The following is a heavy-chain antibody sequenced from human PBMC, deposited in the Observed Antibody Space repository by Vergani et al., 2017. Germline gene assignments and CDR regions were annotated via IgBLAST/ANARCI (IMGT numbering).Heavy chain of an antibody. J-gene: IGHJ6*03. CDR3: ASEDRNYKYYMDV. D-gene: IGHD3-16*02. CDR2: IWYDGSNK. CDR1: GFTFSSYG. Sequence: QVQLVESGGGVVQPGRSLRLSCAASGFTFSSYGMHWVRQAPGKGLEWVAVIWYDGSNKYYADSVKGRFTISRDNSKNTLYLQMNSLRAEDTAVYYCASEDRNYKYYMDVWGKGTTVTVSS. V-gene: IGHV3-30*19.